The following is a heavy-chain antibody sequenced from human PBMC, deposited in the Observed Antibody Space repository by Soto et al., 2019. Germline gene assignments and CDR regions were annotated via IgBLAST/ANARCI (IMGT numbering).Heavy chain of an antibody. V-gene: IGHV3-48*03. Sequence: GGALRLPCAASGFTFSSYEMNWVRQAPGKGLEWVSYISSSGSTIYYADSVKGRFTISRDNAKNSLYLQMNSLRAEDTAVYHCARRLIAAAGIFETHYYGMDVWGQGTTVTVS. J-gene: IGHJ6*02. D-gene: IGHD6-13*01. CDR2: ISSSGSTI. CDR3: ARRLIAAAGIFETHYYGMDV. CDR1: GFTFSSYE.